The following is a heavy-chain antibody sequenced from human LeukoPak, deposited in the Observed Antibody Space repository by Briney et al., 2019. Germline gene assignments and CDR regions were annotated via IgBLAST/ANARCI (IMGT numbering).Heavy chain of an antibody. J-gene: IGHJ4*02. V-gene: IGHV1-58*02. Sequence: ASVKVSCKASGFTFTSSAMQWVRQDRGQRLEWIGWIVVGSGNTNYAQKFQERVTITRDMSTSTAYMELSSLRSEDTAVYYCAADDPDYGDQGNWGQGTLVTVSS. CDR3: AADDPDYGDQGN. D-gene: IGHD4-17*01. CDR1: GFTFTSSA. CDR2: IVVGSGNT.